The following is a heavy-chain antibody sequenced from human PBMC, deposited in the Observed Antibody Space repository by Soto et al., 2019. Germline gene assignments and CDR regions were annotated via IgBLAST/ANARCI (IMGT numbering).Heavy chain of an antibody. CDR1: RDSVSTYY. CDR2: LYDSGST. CDR3: ARENYYGSGTYFRLDV. V-gene: IGHV4-59*02. D-gene: IGHD3-10*01. Sequence: ALTCTVSRDSVSTYYWSWIRQPPGKGLEWIGYLYDSGSTHYNPSLKSRVTISVDTSKNQFSMKLTSVTAADTAVYYCARENYYGSGTYFRLDVWGQGTRVTVSS. J-gene: IGHJ6*02.